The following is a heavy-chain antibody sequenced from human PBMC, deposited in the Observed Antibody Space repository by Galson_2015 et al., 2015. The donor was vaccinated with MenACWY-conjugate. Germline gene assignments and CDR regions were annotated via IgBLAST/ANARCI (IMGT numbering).Heavy chain of an antibody. Sequence: SLRLSCAASGFTLSCCGMHWVRQAPGKGLEWLAVIWSNGINNYYADSVRGRFTISRDNSKNSLYLQMNSLRAEDTAIYYCARGPAYGDRVDFLDFWGQGTLVTVSS. CDR1: GFTLSCCG. D-gene: IGHD4-17*01. CDR2: IWSNGINN. J-gene: IGHJ4*02. CDR3: ARGPAYGDRVDFLDF. V-gene: IGHV3-33*01.